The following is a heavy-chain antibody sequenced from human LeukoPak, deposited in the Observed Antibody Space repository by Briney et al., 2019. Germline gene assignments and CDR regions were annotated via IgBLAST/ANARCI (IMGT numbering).Heavy chain of an antibody. CDR3: ARERGGKGGWSYFDY. CDR1: GCSISSYY. CDR2: IYYSGST. Sequence: SETLSLTCTVSGCSISSYYWSWIRQPPGKGLEWIGYIYYSGSTNYNPSLKSRVTISVDTSKNQFSLKLSSVTAADTAVYYCARERGGKGGWSYFDYWGQGTLVTVSS. V-gene: IGHV4-59*01. J-gene: IGHJ4*02. D-gene: IGHD6-19*01.